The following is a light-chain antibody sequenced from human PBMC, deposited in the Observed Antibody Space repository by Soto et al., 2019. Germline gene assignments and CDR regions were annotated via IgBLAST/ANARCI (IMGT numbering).Light chain of an antibody. Sequence: QSVLTQPPSASGTPGQRVTISCSGSSSNIGSNHVFWYQQLPGTAHKLLIYSNSQRPSGVPDRFSGSKSGTSASLASLAISGLRSEDEGDYFCASWDDSLSGVLFGGGTKLTVL. J-gene: IGLJ2*01. V-gene: IGLV1-47*02. CDR2: SNS. CDR1: SSNIGSNH. CDR3: ASWDDSLSGVL.